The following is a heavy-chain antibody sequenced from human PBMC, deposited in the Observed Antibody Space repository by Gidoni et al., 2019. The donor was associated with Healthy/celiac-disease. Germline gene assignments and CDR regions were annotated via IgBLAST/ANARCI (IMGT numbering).Heavy chain of an antibody. CDR2: IIPIFGTA. CDR1: GGTFSSYA. J-gene: IGHJ3*02. CDR3: ARLGDYYDSSGTDRIDAFDI. V-gene: IGHV1-69*01. Sequence: QVQLVQSGAEVKKPGSSVKVSCKASGGTFSSYAISWVRQAPGQGLEWMGGIIPIFGTANYAQKFQGRVTITADESTSTAYMELSSLRSEDTAVYYCARLGDYYDSSGTDRIDAFDIWGQGTMVTVSS. D-gene: IGHD3-22*01.